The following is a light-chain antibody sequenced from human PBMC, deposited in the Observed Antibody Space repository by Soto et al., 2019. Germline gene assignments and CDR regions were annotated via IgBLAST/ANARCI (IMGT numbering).Light chain of an antibody. Sequence: QSALTQPASVSESPGQSITVSCTGTSSDVGGYNYVSWYQQHPGKAPKLMIYDVSDRPPGVSNRFSGSKSGNTASLTISGLQAEDEADYYCSSYSSSSTLYVFGTGTKLTVL. CDR3: SSYSSSSTLYV. J-gene: IGLJ1*01. CDR1: SSDVGGYNY. V-gene: IGLV2-14*01. CDR2: DVS.